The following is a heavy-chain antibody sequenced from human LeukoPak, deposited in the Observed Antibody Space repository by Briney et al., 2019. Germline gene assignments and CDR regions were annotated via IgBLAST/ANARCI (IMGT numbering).Heavy chain of an antibody. CDR3: ASSPGPHAFDI. CDR1: GGSISSYY. Sequence: PSETLSLTCTVSGGSISSYYWSWIRRPPGKGLEWIGYIYYSGSTNYNPSLKSRVTISVDTSKNQFSLKLSSVTAADTAVYYCASSPGPHAFDIWGQGTMVTVSS. J-gene: IGHJ3*02. V-gene: IGHV4-59*01. CDR2: IYYSGST.